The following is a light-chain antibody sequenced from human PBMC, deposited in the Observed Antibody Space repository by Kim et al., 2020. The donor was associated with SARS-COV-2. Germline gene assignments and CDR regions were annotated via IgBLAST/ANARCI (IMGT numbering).Light chain of an antibody. CDR1: QSVSSN. J-gene: IGKJ1*01. Sequence: EIVMTQSPATLSVSPGERATLSCRASQSVSSNLAWYQQKPGQAPRLLIYGASIRATGIPARFSGSGSGTEFTLTISSLQSEDFAVYYCQQYNNWPRGTFGQGTKVDI. CDR2: GAS. V-gene: IGKV3D-15*01. CDR3: QQYNNWPRGT.